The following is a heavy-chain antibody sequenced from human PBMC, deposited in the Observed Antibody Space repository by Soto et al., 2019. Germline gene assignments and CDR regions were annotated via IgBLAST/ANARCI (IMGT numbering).Heavy chain of an antibody. Sequence: EVQLVESGGGLVKPGGSLRLSCAASGFTFSSYSMNWVRQAPGKGLEWVSSISSSSSYIYYADSVKGRFTISRDNAKNSLYLQMNSLRDEDTAVYYCVKEGRLAVGGLDLWGQGALVTVSS. CDR3: VKEGRLAVGGLDL. V-gene: IGHV3-21*01. CDR2: ISSSSSYI. CDR1: GFTFSSYS. D-gene: IGHD3-10*01. J-gene: IGHJ5*02.